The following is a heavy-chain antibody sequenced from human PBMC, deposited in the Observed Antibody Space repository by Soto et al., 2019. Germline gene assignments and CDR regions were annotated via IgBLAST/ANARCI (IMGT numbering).Heavy chain of an antibody. V-gene: IGHV3-11*01. Sequence: GGSLRLSCAASGFTFSDYYMSWIRQAPGKGLEWVSYISSSGSTIYYADSVKGRFTISRDNAKNSLYLQMNSLRAEDTAVYYCARHQKYCSSTSCYDGVGAFDIWGQGTMVTVSS. CDR3: ARHQKYCSSTSCYDGVGAFDI. CDR1: GFTFSDYY. J-gene: IGHJ3*02. D-gene: IGHD2-2*01. CDR2: ISSSGSTI.